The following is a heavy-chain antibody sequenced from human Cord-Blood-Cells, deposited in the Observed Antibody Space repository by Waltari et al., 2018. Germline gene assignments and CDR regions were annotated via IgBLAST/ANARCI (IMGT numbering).Heavy chain of an antibody. J-gene: IGHJ4*02. CDR1: GFSLSTSAVG. D-gene: IGHD6-13*01. CDR2: IYWNDDK. V-gene: IGHV2-5*01. Sequence: QITLKESGPTLVKPTQTLTLTCTFSGFSLSTSAVGVGWTRQPPGKALEWLALIYWNDDKRYSPSLKSRLTITKDTSKNQVVLTMTNMDPVDTATYYCAHSRAAAGTNHLDYWGQGTLVTVSS. CDR3: AHSRAAAGTNHLDY.